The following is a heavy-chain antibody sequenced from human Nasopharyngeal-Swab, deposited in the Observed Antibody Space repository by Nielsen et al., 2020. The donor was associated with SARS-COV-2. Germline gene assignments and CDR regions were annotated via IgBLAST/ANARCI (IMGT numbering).Heavy chain of an antibody. CDR3: AREKGYCSGGSCYNWFDP. V-gene: IGHV1-69*06. CDR1: GGTFSSYA. CDR2: IIPIFGTA. D-gene: IGHD2-15*01. Sequence: SVKVSCKASGGTFSSYAISWVRQAPGQGLEWMGGIIPIFGTANYAQKFQGRVTITADKSTSTAYMELSSLRSEDTAVYYCAREKGYCSGGSCYNWFDPWGQGTPVTVSS. J-gene: IGHJ5*02.